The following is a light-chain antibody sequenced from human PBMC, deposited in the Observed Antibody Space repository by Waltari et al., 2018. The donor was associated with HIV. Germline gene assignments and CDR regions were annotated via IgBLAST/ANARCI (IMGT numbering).Light chain of an antibody. CDR1: QSISTY. CDR2: AAS. J-gene: IGKJ4*01. Sequence: DIQMPKSPSSLYASVGDRVTITCRASQSISTYLNWYQRRPGKAAKLLIYAASSLQSGVPSRFSGSGSGTDFTLTISSLQPEDFATYYCQQSYSTPLTFGGGTKVEIK. CDR3: QQSYSTPLT. V-gene: IGKV1-39*01.